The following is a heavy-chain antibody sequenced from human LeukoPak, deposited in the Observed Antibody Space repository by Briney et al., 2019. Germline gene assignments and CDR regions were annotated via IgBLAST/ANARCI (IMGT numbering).Heavy chain of an antibody. Sequence: GGSLRLSCAASGFTVSSNYMSWVRQAPGKGLEWVSAISGSGGSTYYADSVKGRFTISRDNSKNTLYLQMNSLRAEDTAVYYCAKDKYYDSSGSLDYWGQGTLVTVSS. D-gene: IGHD3-22*01. CDR1: GFTVSSNY. CDR2: ISGSGGST. CDR3: AKDKYYDSSGSLDY. V-gene: IGHV3-23*01. J-gene: IGHJ4*02.